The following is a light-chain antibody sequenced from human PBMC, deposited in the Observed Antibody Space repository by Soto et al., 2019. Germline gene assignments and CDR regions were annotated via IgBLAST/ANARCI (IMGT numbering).Light chain of an antibody. CDR2: EVS. CDR1: SSDVGRYNS. Sequence: QSVLTQPASVSGSPGQSITISCTGTSSDVGRYNSVSWYQQHPGKAPKLIISEVSNRPSGVSNRFSGSKSGNTASLTISGLQAEDEADYYCSSYTGSSTPYVFGTGTKLTVL. V-gene: IGLV2-14*01. J-gene: IGLJ1*01. CDR3: SSYTGSSTPYV.